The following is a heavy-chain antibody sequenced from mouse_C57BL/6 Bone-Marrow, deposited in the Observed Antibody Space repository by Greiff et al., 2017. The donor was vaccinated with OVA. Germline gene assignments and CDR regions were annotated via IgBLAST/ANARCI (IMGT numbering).Heavy chain of an antibody. CDR3: AHYGSRLYLHY. CDR2: IAPSDSYI. J-gene: IGHJ2*02. D-gene: IGHD1-1*01. Sequence: VKLQQPGAELVRPGTSVKLSCKASGYTFTNYWMHWVKQRPGQGLEWIGVIAPSDSYINYNQKFKGRATLTVYTSSSTAYMHLSSLTSEDSAVYYCAHYGSRLYLHYWGQGTSLTVSS. CDR1: GYTFTNYW. V-gene: IGHV1-59*01.